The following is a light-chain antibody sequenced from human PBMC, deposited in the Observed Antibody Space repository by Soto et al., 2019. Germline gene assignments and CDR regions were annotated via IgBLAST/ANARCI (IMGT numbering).Light chain of an antibody. CDR1: SSDVGGYNF. CDR2: EVN. CDR3: STFAGSNNRYV. Sequence: QSALTQPPSASGSPGQSVTISCSGTSSDVGGYNFVSWYQQHPGKAPKLMIYEVNKRPSGVPDRFSDSKSGNTASLTVSGLQAEDEADYYCSTFAGSNNRYVFGTGTKVTVL. V-gene: IGLV2-8*01. J-gene: IGLJ1*01.